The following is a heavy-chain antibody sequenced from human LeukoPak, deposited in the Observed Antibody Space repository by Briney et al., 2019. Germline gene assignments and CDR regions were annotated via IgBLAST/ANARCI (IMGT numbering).Heavy chain of an antibody. CDR3: ARDWGLTGTTDWGGHENWFDP. Sequence: SVKVSCKASGGISRNYIISWVRQAPGQGLEWMGGIIPISGTANYAQKFQGRVTITADESTSIAYMNLSSLRSEDTAVYYCARDWGLTGTTDWGGHENWFDPWGQGTLVTVSS. J-gene: IGHJ5*02. V-gene: IGHV1-69*13. CDR1: GGISRNYI. D-gene: IGHD1-7*01. CDR2: IIPISGTA.